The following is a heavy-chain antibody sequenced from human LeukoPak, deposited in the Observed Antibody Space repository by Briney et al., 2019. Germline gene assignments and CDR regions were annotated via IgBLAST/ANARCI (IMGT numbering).Heavy chain of an antibody. D-gene: IGHD1-26*01. CDR1: GFTFSSSA. CDR2: INNSGGGT. J-gene: IGHJ4*02. Sequence: PGGSLRLSCAASGFTFSSSAMSWVRQAPGKGLEWVSGINNSGGGTYYADSVKGRFTISRDNSKNMLYLQMNSLRAEDTAAYYCAKAGSIRFDYWGQGALVTVSS. CDR3: AKAGSIRFDY. V-gene: IGHV3-23*01.